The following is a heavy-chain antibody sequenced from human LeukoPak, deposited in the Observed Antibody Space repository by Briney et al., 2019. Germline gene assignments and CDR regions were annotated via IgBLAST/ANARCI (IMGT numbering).Heavy chain of an antibody. CDR1: GFTFSDYY. CDR3: AREDKWYFDL. J-gene: IGHJ2*01. Sequence: GGSLRLSCSASGFTFSDYYMSWIRQAPGKGREWVSKISTTSTYTNYADSVKGRFTISRDNAKNSLYLQMSSLRVEDTAVYYCAREDKWYFDLWGRGTLVTVSS. CDR2: ISTTSTYT. V-gene: IGHV3-11*05.